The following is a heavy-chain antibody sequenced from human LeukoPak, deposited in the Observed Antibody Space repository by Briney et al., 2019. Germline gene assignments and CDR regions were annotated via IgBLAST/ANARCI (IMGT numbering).Heavy chain of an antibody. CDR2: ISSSGSTI. D-gene: IGHD6-13*01. CDR1: GFTFSDYY. CDR3: PREPKLAAAADY. J-gene: IGHJ4*02. Sequence: PGGSLRLSCAASGFTFSDYYMSWIRQAPGKGLEWVSYISSSGSTIYYADSVKGRFTIFRDNAKNSLYLQMNSLRAEDTAVYYLPREPKLAAAADYWAREPWSPSPQ. V-gene: IGHV3-11*01.